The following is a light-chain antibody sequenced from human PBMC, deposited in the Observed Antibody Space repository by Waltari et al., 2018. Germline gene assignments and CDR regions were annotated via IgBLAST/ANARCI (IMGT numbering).Light chain of an antibody. Sequence: SYVLTQPPSVSVAPGQTARITCGGNDIGTKPVHWYQQKSGLAPVLGVYDNVWRPSGIPGRFSGSKSGDTATLTVIDVAAGDGAHYFCQVWDYGRDSWVFGAGTKVTVL. CDR1: DIGTKP. CDR2: DNV. J-gene: IGLJ3*02. V-gene: IGLV3-21*02. CDR3: QVWDYGRDSWV.